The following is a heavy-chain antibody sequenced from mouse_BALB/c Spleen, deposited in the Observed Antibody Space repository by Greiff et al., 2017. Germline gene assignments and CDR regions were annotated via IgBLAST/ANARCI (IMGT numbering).Heavy chain of an antibody. V-gene: IGHV1-31*01. Sequence: VHVKQSGPELVKPGASVKISCKASGYSFTGYYMHWVKQSHVKSLEWIGRINPYNGATSYNQNFKDKASLTVDKSSSTAYMELHSLTSEDSAVYYCARGDLDYWGQGTTLTVSS. J-gene: IGHJ2*01. CDR1: GYSFTGYY. CDR2: INPYNGAT. D-gene: IGHD2-13*01. CDR3: ARGDLDY.